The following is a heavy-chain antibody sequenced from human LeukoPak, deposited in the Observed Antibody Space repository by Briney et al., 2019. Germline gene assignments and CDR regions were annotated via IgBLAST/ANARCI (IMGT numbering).Heavy chain of an antibody. V-gene: IGHV3-48*03. J-gene: IGHJ5*02. CDR3: ARDRLTGYSNWFDP. Sequence: GGSRRLSCAASGFTFSSYEMNWVRQAPGKGLEWVSYISSSGSTIYYADSVKGRFTISRDNAKNSLYLQMNSLRAEDTAVYYCARDRLTGYSNWFDPWGQGTLVTVSS. D-gene: IGHD3-9*01. CDR2: ISSSGSTI. CDR1: GFTFSSYE.